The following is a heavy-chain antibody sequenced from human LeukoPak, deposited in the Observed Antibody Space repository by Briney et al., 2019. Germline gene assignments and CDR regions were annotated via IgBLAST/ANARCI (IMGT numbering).Heavy chain of an antibody. CDR3: ARGRRYDFWSGYYKFDY. CDR2: INHSGST. Sequence: KASETLSLTCTVSGDSISSGSYYWSWIRQPPGKGLEWIGEINHSGSTNYNPSLKSRVTISVDTSKNQFSLKLSSVTAADTAVYYCARGRRYDFWSGYYKFDYWGQGTLVTVSS. J-gene: IGHJ4*02. V-gene: IGHV4-39*07. D-gene: IGHD3-3*01. CDR1: GDSISSGSYY.